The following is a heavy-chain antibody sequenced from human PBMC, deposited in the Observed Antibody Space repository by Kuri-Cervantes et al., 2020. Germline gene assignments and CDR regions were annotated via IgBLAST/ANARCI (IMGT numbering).Heavy chain of an antibody. V-gene: IGHV3-48*01. Sequence: GGSLKISCAASGFTFSTYRMIWVRQAPGKGLEWVSYINSGRDIIYYADSVKGRFTISRDNSKNTLYLQMNSLRAEDTAVYYCARESYSSSWFLFDYWGQGTLVTVSS. D-gene: IGHD6-13*01. CDR1: GFTFSTYR. J-gene: IGHJ4*02. CDR3: ARESYSSSWFLFDY. CDR2: INSGRDII.